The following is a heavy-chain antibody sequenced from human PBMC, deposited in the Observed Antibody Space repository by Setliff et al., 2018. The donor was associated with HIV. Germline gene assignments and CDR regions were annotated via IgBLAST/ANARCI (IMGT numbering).Heavy chain of an antibody. J-gene: IGHJ6*03. CDR1: GFTFDNSA. CDR2: ISRLSTSI. V-gene: IGHV3-21*01. CDR3: ARVRTTVSADFYYYMDV. D-gene: IGHD4-17*01. Sequence: GGSLRLSCAASGFTFDNSAMGWVRQAPGKGLEWVSSISRLSTSIYYADSLKGRFTISRDNAQNSLYLQINSLRADDTAVYYCARVRTTVSADFYYYMDVWGKGTTVTVSS.